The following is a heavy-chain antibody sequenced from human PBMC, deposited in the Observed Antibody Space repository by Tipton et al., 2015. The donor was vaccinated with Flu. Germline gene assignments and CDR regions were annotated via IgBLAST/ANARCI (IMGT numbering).Heavy chain of an antibody. J-gene: IGHJ2*01. CDR2: IYYTGST. CDR3: ARMEWTVTTPRYFDL. V-gene: IGHV4-59*12. CDR1: GGSISSYY. Sequence: LRLSCTVSGGSISSYYWSWIRQPPGKGLEWIGYIYYTGSTDYNPSLKSRVTIPVDTSKNQFSLKLSSVTAADTAVYYCARMEWTVTTPRYFDLWGRGTLVTVSS. D-gene: IGHD4-17*01.